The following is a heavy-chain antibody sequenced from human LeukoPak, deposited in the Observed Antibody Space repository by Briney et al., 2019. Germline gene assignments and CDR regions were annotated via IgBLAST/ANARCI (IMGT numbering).Heavy chain of an antibody. CDR3: ARGGGYCSSTSCYRPFDY. D-gene: IGHD2-2*01. CDR2: INPNSGGT. J-gene: IGHJ4*02. CDR1: GYTFTGYY. V-gene: IGHV1-2*02. Sequence: GASVKVSCKAPGYTFTGYYIHWVRQAPGQGLEWMGWINPNSGGTNYAQKFQGRVTMTRDTSISTAYMELSRLRSDDTAVYYCARGGGYCSSTSCYRPFDYWGQGTLVTVSS.